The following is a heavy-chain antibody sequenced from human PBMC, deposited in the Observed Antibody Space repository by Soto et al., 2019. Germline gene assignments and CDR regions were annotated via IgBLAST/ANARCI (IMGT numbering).Heavy chain of an antibody. V-gene: IGHV4-39*01. CDR1: GGSLSSSPYF. Sequence: QLQLQESGPGLVKASETLSLTCTVSGGSLSSSPYFWGWIRRPPGKGLEFIGSINNFGDTYYNPSLESRVTLSVDTSKNQFSLRVTSVTATDTRLYYCSRRAPEGFDPWGQGTLVTVSS. J-gene: IGHJ5*02. CDR3: SRRAPEGFDP. CDR2: INNFGDT.